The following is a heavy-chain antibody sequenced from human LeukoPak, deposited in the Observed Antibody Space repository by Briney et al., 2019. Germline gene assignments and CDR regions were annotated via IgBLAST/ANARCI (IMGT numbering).Heavy chain of an antibody. CDR1: GGSISSSSYY. CDR3: ARLSRGGTSGY. J-gene: IGHJ4*02. CDR2: IYYSGST. D-gene: IGHD3-16*01. Sequence: SETLSLTCTVSGGSISSSSYYWGWIRQPPGKGLEWIGSIYYSGSTYYKPSLKSRVTISVDTSKNQFSLKLSSVTAADTAVYYCARLSRGGTSGYRGQGTLVTVSS. V-gene: IGHV4-39*01.